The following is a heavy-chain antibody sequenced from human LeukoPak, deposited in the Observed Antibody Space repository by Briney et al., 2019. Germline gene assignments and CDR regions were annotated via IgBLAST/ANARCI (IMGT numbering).Heavy chain of an antibody. V-gene: IGHV3-48*03. J-gene: IGHJ4*02. CDR3: ARGRYSSGFDY. CDR1: GFTFSSYE. CDR2: ISSSGSTI. Sequence: GGSLRLSCAASGFTFSSYEMNWVRQAPGKGLEWVSYISSSGSTIYYADSVKGRFTISRDNAKNSLYLQMNSLRAEDTAVYYCARGRYSSGFDYWGQGTLVTVSS. D-gene: IGHD6-19*01.